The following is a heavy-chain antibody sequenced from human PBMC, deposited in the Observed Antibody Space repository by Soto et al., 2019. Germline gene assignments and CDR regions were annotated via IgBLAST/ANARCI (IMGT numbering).Heavy chain of an antibody. D-gene: IGHD2-21*02. J-gene: IGHJ6*02. CDR3: ARDLWGYCGTDCYPLDV. V-gene: IGHV4-59*01. CDR1: GASIRSYY. CDR2: IHHSGST. Sequence: SETLSLTCTVSGASIRSYYWSWIRQPPGKGLEWIGFIHHSGSTNYNPSLKSRLTMSVDTSKNQFSLKLNSVTAADTAVYYCARDLWGYCGTDCYPLDVWGQGTTVTVSS.